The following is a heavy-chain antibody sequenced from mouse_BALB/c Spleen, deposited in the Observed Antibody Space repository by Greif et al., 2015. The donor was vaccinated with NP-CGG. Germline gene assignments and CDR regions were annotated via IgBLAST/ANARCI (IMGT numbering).Heavy chain of an antibody. CDR3: ARLGNYGNPYYYAMDY. V-gene: IGHV1-67*01. CDR1: GYTFTDYA. D-gene: IGHD2-1*01. J-gene: IGHJ4*01. Sequence: QVQLKESGPEVVRPGVSVKISCKGSGYTFTDYAMHWVRQSHAKSLEWIGVISTYNGNTNYNQKFKGKATMTVDKSSSTAYMELARLTSEDSAIYYCARLGNYGNPYYYAMDYWGQGTSVTVSS. CDR2: ISTYNGNT.